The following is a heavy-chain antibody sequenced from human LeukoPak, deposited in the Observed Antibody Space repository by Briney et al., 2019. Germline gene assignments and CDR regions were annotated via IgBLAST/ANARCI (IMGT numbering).Heavy chain of an antibody. CDR3: ARGIQDDYGYNWNLFDY. V-gene: IGHV4-59*01. CDR2: IYYSGST. J-gene: IGHJ4*02. Sequence: SETLSLTCTVSGGSISSYCWSWMRQPPGKGLEWIGYIYYSGSTNYNPSLKRRVTISVDTSKNQFSLKLRSVTGADTAVYYCARGIQDDYGYNWNLFDYWGQGTLVIVSS. D-gene: IGHD1-7*01. CDR1: GGSISSYC.